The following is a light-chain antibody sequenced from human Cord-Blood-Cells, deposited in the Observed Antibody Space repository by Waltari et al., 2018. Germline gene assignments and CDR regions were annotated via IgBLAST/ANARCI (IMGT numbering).Light chain of an antibody. J-gene: IGLJ1*01. V-gene: IGLV2-14*01. Sequence: QSALTQPASVSGSPGQSITFSCTGTSSDVGGYNYVSWYQQHPGKAPKRMIYEVSNRPSGVSNRFSGSKSGNTASLTISGLQAEDEADYYCSSYTSSSTLYVFGTGTKVTVL. CDR2: EVS. CDR1: SSDVGGYNY. CDR3: SSYTSSSTLYV.